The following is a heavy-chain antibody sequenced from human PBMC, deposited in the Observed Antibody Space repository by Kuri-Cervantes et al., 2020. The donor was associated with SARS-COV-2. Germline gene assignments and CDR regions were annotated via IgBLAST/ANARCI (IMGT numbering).Heavy chain of an antibody. CDR2: IYHSGST. CDR3: ARAAAGNWYFDL. CDR1: GYSISSGYY. Sequence: ESLKISCAVSGYSISSGYYWGWIRQPPGKGLEWIGSIYHSGSTYYNPSLKSRVTISVDTSKNQFSLKLSSVTAADTAVYYCARAAAGNWYFDLWGRGTLVTVSS. J-gene: IGHJ2*01. D-gene: IGHD6-13*01. V-gene: IGHV4-38-2*01.